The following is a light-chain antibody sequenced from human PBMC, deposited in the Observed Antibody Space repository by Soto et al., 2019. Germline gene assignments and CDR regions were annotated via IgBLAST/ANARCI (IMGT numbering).Light chain of an antibody. Sequence: DIQWTQSPSLLSASVGDRVTMTCLASHGICSYLGWYQQKPGKATKLLICAASTLQSGAPSRFSGSGSGTEFPLTISSLQPEDFATYYCQQLNSYPITFGQGTRMEI. CDR3: QQLNSYPIT. CDR2: AAS. J-gene: IGKJ5*01. CDR1: HGICSY. V-gene: IGKV1-9*01.